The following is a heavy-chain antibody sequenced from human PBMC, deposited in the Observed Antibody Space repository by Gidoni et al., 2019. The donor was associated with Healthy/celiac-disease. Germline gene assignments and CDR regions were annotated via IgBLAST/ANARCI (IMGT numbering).Heavy chain of an antibody. Sequence: GSTYYADSVKGRFTISRDNSKNTLYLQMSSLRAEDTAVYYCVKDRAQWELGGFDYWGQGTLVTVSS. V-gene: IGHV3-64D*06. J-gene: IGHJ4*02. CDR3: VKDRAQWELGGFDY. CDR2: GST. D-gene: IGHD1-26*01.